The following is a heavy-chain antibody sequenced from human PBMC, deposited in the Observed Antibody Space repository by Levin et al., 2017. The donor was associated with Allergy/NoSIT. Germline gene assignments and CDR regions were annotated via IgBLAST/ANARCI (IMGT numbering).Heavy chain of an antibody. CDR3: ARDGGSWLDY. CDR1: GFTFSSYA. V-gene: IGHV3-30-3*01. D-gene: IGHD6-13*01. Sequence: PGGSLRLSCAASGFTFSSYAMHWVRQAPGKGLEWVAVISYDGSNKYYADSVKGRFTISRDNSKNTLYLQMNSLRAEDTAVYYCARDGGSWLDYWGQGTLVTVSS. CDR2: ISYDGSNK. J-gene: IGHJ4*02.